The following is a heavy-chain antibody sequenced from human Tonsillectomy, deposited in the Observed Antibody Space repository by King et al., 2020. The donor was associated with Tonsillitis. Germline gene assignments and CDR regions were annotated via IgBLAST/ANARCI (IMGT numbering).Heavy chain of an antibody. Sequence: VQLVESGGGLVRPGGSLRLSCAASGFIFSTYNMNWVRQAPGKGLEWISYISSIGSTISYADSVKGRFTISRDNAKNSLYLQMNSLRAEDTAVYYCADLWVAAVGFWGQGTLVTVSS. CDR2: ISSIGSTI. V-gene: IGHV3-48*01. CDR1: GFIFSTYN. J-gene: IGHJ4*02. D-gene: IGHD6-13*01. CDR3: ADLWVAAVGF.